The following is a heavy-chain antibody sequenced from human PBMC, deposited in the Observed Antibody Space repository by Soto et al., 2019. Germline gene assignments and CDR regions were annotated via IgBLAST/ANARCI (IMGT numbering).Heavy chain of an antibody. Sequence: QGQLVQSGPEVKKPGASVKVSCKASGYTFSRYGISWVRQVPGQGLEWMGWVSGYNGDTKYAQKVQGRVTMTIDTSTYTAYMELRSLTSDDTAKYYCAKNGQPPYYYYGMDVWGQGTTVTVSS. D-gene: IGHD2-8*01. J-gene: IGHJ6*02. V-gene: IGHV1-18*01. CDR1: GYTFSRYG. CDR2: VSGYNGDT. CDR3: AKNGQPPYYYYGMDV.